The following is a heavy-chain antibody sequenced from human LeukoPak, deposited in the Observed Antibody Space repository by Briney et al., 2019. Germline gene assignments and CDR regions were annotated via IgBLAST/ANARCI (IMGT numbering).Heavy chain of an antibody. V-gene: IGHV4-4*07. Sequence: SETLSLTCTVSGGSISSYYWTWIRQPAGKGLEWIGRIYSSGSTSYNPTLKSRVTMSVDTSKNQFSLKLSSVTAADTAVYYCARANYYDSSGYYPGWFDPWGQGTLVTVSS. CDR1: GGSISSYY. D-gene: IGHD3-22*01. J-gene: IGHJ5*02. CDR2: IYSSGST. CDR3: ARANYYDSSGYYPGWFDP.